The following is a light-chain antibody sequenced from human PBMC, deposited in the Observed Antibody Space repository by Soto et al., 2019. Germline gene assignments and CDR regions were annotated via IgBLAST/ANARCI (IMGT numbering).Light chain of an antibody. CDR2: GAS. J-gene: IGKJ4*01. Sequence: ELVMTQSPATLSVSPGERATLSCMASQSVSSNLAWYQQKPGQAPRLLIYGASTSATGIPARFSGSGSGTEFTRTISSLQSEYFAVYYCQQYNNSLTLGGGTKVEIK. CDR1: QSVSSN. V-gene: IGKV3-15*01. CDR3: QQYNNSLT.